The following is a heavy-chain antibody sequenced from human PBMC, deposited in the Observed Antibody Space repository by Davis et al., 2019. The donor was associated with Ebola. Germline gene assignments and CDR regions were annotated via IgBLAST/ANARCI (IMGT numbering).Heavy chain of an antibody. D-gene: IGHD3-10*01. CDR2: INPNSGGT. CDR1: GYTFTSYD. V-gene: IGHV1-2*04. CDR3: ARAPTWSQINYYCFDY. Sequence: ASVKVSCKASGYTFTSYDINWVRQAPGQGLEWMGWINPNSGGTNYAQKFQGWVTMTRDTSISTAYMELSRLRSDDTAVYYCARAPTWSQINYYCFDYWGQGTLVTVSS. J-gene: IGHJ4*02.